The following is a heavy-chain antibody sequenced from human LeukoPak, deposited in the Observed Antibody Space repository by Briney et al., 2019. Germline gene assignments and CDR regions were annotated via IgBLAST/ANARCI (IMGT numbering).Heavy chain of an antibody. V-gene: IGHV3-21*01. CDR3: ARAFYSSGWIDY. Sequence: GGSLRLSCAASGFTFSSYSMNWVRQAPGKGLEWVSSISSSSSYIYYADSVKGRFTISRDNAKNSLYLQMNSLRAEDTAVYYCARAFYSSGWIDYWGQGTLVTVSS. CDR2: ISSSSSYI. D-gene: IGHD6-19*01. CDR1: GFTFSSYS. J-gene: IGHJ4*02.